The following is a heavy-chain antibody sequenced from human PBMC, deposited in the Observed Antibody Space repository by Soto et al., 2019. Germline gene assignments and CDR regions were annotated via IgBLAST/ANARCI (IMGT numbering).Heavy chain of an antibody. CDR1: GYTFTSYD. J-gene: IGHJ4*02. D-gene: IGHD6-13*01. CDR2: MNPNSGNT. CDR3: EREHSSSWRFDY. V-gene: IGHV1-8*01. Sequence: QVQLVQSGAEVKKPGASVNVSCKASGYTFTSYDINWVRQATGQGLEWMGWMNPNSGNTGYAQKFQGSVTMTRNTSISTADMELSSLRSEDTAVYYCEREHSSSWRFDYWGQGTLVTVSS.